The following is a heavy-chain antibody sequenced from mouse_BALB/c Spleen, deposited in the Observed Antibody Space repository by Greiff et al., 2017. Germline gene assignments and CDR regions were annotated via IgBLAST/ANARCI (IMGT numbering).Heavy chain of an antibody. CDR3: ARDRRLGFAY. CDR1: GFTFSSYG. Sequence: EVQVVESGGGLVQPGGSLKLSCAASGFTFSSYGMSWVRQTPDKRLELVATINSNGGSTYYPDSVKGRFTISRDNAKNTLYLQMSSLKSEDTAMYYCARDRRLGFAYWGQGTLVTVSA. J-gene: IGHJ3*01. D-gene: IGHD6-1*01. V-gene: IGHV5-6-3*01. CDR2: INSNGGST.